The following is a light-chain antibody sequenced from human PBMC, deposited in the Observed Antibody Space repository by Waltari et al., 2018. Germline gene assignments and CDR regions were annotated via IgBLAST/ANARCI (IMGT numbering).Light chain of an antibody. J-gene: IGKJ4*01. CDR1: QSILYSSNNRNY. CDR3: QQFFATPLA. Sequence: DIVMTQSPDSLVVSLGERATINCKSSQSILYSSNNRNYLVWYQQTPGQPPKVVVNWAGTRASGVPNRCSGRGSWRDFNLTISSLQAEDVAGYYWQQFFATPLAFGGGTKVEIK. V-gene: IGKV4-1*01. CDR2: WAG.